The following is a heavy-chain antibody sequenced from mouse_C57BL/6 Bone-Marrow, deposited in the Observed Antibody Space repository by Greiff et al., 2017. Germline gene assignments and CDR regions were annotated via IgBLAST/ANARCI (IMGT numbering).Heavy chain of an antibody. CDR3: RRCACYSNYVDY. CDR2: INPGSGGT. V-gene: IGHV1-54*01. J-gene: IGHJ2*01. D-gene: IGHD2-5*01. Sequence: QVQLQQSGAELVRPGTSVKVSCKASGYAFTNYLIAWVKQRPGQGLEWIGVINPGSGGTNYNEKFKGKATLTADKSSSTTCMQLSSLTSEDSAVYFARRCACYSNYVDYWGQGTTLTVSS. CDR1: GYAFTNYL.